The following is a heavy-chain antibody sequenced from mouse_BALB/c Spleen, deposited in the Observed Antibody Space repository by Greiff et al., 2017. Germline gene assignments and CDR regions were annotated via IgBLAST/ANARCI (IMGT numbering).Heavy chain of an antibody. V-gene: IGHV1-7*01. Sequence: VKLMESGAELAKPGASVKMSCKASGYTFTSYWMHWVKQRPGQGLEWIGYINPSTGYTEYNQKFKDKATLTADKSSSTAYMQLSSLTSEDSAVYYCARAYGKYAMDYWGQGTSVTVSS. CDR2: INPSTGYT. CDR1: GYTFTSYW. CDR3: ARAYGKYAMDY. J-gene: IGHJ4*01. D-gene: IGHD2-10*02.